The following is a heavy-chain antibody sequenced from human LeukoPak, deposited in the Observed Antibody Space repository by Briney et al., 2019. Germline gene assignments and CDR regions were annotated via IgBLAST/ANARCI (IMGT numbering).Heavy chain of an antibody. CDR1: GDSLSSTAYY. J-gene: IGHJ4*02. CDR2: IYPSGST. CDR3: VRKDGDY. V-gene: IGHV4-61*02. Sequence: PSQTLSLTCTVSGDSLSSTAYYWSWIRQPAGKGLEWVGRIYPSGSTNYNPSLKSRVTMSLDTSKNQLYLNLRYVTAADTAIYYCVRKDGDYWGQGTLVTVSS.